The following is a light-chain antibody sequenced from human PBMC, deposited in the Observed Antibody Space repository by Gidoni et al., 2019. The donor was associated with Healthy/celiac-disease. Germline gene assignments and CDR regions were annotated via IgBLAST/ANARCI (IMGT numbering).Light chain of an antibody. CDR3: QQYNSYWT. V-gene: IGKV1-5*03. CDR2: KAS. CDR1: QSISSW. Sequence: DIPMTPSPSTLSASVGDRVTIACRASQSISSWLAWYQQKPGKAPKLLIYKASSLESGVPSRSSGSGSGTEFTLTISSLQPDDFATYYCQQYNSYWTFGQGTKVEIK. J-gene: IGKJ1*01.